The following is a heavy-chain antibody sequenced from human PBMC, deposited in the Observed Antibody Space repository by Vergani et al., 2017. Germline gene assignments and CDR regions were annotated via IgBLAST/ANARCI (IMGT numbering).Heavy chain of an antibody. CDR1: GFTFSSYA. CDR3: ARAYNWNYGWMGAFDI. D-gene: IGHD1-7*01. CDR2: VSTGTKSQ. J-gene: IGHJ3*02. Sequence: EVQLVESGGGLVKPGGSLRLSCAASGFTFSSYAMSWVRQAPGKGLEWVSFVSTGTKSQSYAESVKGRFTISRDSAKNSLYLQMDSLRAEDTAVYYCARAYNWNYGWMGAFDIWGQGTMVTVSS. V-gene: IGHV3-21*05.